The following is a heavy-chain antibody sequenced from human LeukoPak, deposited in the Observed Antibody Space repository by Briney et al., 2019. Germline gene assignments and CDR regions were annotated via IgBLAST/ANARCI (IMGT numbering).Heavy chain of an antibody. CDR1: GFTFSNYW. D-gene: IGHD3-3*01. CDR2: INSDGSTT. J-gene: IGHJ4*02. V-gene: IGHV3-74*01. Sequence: GGSLRLSCAASGFTFSNYWMNWVRQAPGKGLEWVSRINSDGSTTTYADSVKGRFTISRDNAKNTLYLQMNSLRAEDTAVYYCARTPWNYDFWSGYSAEDYWGQGTLVTVSS. CDR3: ARTPWNYDFWSGYSAEDY.